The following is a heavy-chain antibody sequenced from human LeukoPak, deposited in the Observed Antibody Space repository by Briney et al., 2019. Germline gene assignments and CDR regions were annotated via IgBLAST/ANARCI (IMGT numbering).Heavy chain of an antibody. CDR1: GFTFSSYG. CDR2: IPYDGSNK. CDR3: AKNYGSGSYLGDY. Sequence: PGGSLRLSCAASGFTFSSYGMHWVRPAAGKGLEWVAVIPYDGSNKYYADSVKGRFTISRDNSKNTLYLQMNSLRAEDTAVYYCAKNYGSGSYLGDYWGQGTLVTVSS. V-gene: IGHV3-30*18. D-gene: IGHD3-10*01. J-gene: IGHJ4*02.